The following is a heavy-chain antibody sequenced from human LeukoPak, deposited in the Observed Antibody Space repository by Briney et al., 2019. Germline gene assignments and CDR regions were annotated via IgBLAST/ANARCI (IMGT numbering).Heavy chain of an antibody. CDR2: ITGSSSTI. CDR3: AKDWTYSHY. D-gene: IGHD3/OR15-3a*01. J-gene: IGHJ4*02. V-gene: IGHV3-48*01. CDR1: GFTFSSYS. Sequence: GGSLRLSCAASGFTFSSYSKNWARQAPGKGLEWVSYITGSSSTIYYADSVKGRFTISRDNSKNTLYLQMNSLRAEDTAVYYCAKDWTYSHYWGQGTLVTVSS.